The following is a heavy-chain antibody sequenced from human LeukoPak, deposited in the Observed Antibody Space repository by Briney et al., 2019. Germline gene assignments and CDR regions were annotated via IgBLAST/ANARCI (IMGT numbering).Heavy chain of an antibody. V-gene: IGHV4-39*07. J-gene: IGHJ4*02. Sequence: PSETLSLTCTVSGASISSSSYYWGWIRQPPGKGLEWIGSIYSSGSTYYNPSLTSRVTISLDTSKNQFSLSLRSVTAADTAVYYCARAGGYLYYFDYRGLGTLVTVSS. CDR2: IYSSGST. CDR3: ARAGGYLYYFDY. CDR1: GASISSSSYY. D-gene: IGHD5-12*01.